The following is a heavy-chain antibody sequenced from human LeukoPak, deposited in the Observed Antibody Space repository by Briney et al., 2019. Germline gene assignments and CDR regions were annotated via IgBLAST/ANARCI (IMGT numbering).Heavy chain of an antibody. Sequence: GGSLRLSCAASGFTFRDYYMAWIRQAPGKGLEWVSYISSSVTTIYYADSVRGRFTISRDNAKNSLYLQMNSLRAEDTAVYYCARDTGYTTGWFDYWGQGTLVSVSS. J-gene: IGHJ5*01. CDR1: GFTFRDYY. CDR2: ISSSVTTI. CDR3: ARDTGYTTGWFDY. D-gene: IGHD2/OR15-2a*01. V-gene: IGHV3-11*04.